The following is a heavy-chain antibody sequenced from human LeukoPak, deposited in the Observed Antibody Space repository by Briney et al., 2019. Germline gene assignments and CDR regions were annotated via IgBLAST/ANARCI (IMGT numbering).Heavy chain of an antibody. CDR1: RGSISSSSYY. D-gene: IGHD3-10*01. CDR3: ARDPSTTMVRGGNYYYYYMDV. J-gene: IGHJ6*03. Sequence: SETLSLTCSVSRGSISSSSYYWAWIRQPPGKGLEWIGSIYYSGSTYYNPSLKSRVTISVDTSKNQFSLKLSSVTAADTAVYYCARDPSTTMVRGGNYYYYYMDVWGKGTTVTISS. V-gene: IGHV4-39*07. CDR2: IYYSGST.